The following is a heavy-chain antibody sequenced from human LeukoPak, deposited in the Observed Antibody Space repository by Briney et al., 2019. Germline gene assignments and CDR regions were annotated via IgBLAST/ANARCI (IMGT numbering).Heavy chain of an antibody. CDR3: ARVRNSYDILTGYSWFDP. D-gene: IGHD3-9*01. Sequence: GASVKVSCKASGYTFTSYGISWVRQAPGQGLEWMGWISAYNGNTDYAQKLQGRVTMTTDTSTSTAYMELRSLRSDDTAVYYCARVRNSYDILTGYSWFDPWGQGTLVTVSS. CDR2: ISAYNGNT. V-gene: IGHV1-18*01. CDR1: GYTFTSYG. J-gene: IGHJ5*02.